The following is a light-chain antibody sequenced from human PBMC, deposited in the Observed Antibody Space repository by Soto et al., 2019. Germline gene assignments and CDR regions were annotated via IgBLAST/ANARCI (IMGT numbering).Light chain of an antibody. CDR2: DVS. J-gene: IGLJ1*01. V-gene: IGLV2-14*01. Sequence: QSVLTQPASVSESHGQSITISCTGTSSDVGGYNYVSWYQQHPGKAPKLMIYDVSNRPSGVSNRFSGSKSGNTASLTISGLQAEDEADYYCSSYTSSRTPYVFGTGTKLTVL. CDR3: SSYTSSRTPYV. CDR1: SSDVGGYNY.